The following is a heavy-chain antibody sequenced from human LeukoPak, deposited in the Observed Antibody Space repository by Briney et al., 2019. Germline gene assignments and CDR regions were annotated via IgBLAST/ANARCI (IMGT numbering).Heavy chain of an antibody. CDR2: VSASGEIT. Sequence: GGSLRLSCAASGFSFDRYDMNWVRRAPGKGLEWISFVSASGEITYYADSVRGRFSISRDNAKSSLALQMHSLRVEDTAVYYCAIGGEVSGTYFGHWGQGTLVTVFS. CDR3: AIGGEVSGTYFGH. D-gene: IGHD1-26*01. V-gene: IGHV3-48*03. J-gene: IGHJ1*01. CDR1: GFSFDRYD.